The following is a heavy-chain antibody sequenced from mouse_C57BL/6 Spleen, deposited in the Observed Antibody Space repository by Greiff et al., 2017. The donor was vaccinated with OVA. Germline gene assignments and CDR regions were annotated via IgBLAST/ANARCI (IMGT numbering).Heavy chain of an antibody. D-gene: IGHD2-2*01. CDR3: ARKGYDGWYFDV. CDR2: ISYDGSN. J-gene: IGHJ1*03. Sequence: EVKLEESGPGLVKPSQSLSLTCSVTGYSITSGYYWNWIRQFPGNKLEWMGYISYDGSNNYNPSLKNRISITRDTSKNQFFLKLNSVTTEDTATYYCARKGYDGWYFDVWGTGTTVTVSS. CDR1: GYSITSGYY. V-gene: IGHV3-6*01.